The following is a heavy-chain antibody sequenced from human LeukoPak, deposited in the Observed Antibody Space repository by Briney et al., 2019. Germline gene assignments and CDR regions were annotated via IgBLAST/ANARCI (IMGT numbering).Heavy chain of an antibody. Sequence: GGSLRLSCAPSGFTFSTYLMSWVRQAPGKGLEWGANIKQDGSEKYYADSVTGGFTISRDNAKNLLYLQMNSLRVEDTAVYYCANGDGFDYWGQGTLVTVSS. J-gene: IGHJ4*02. CDR1: GFTFSTYL. CDR2: IKQDGSEK. D-gene: IGHD5-24*01. CDR3: ANGDGFDY. V-gene: IGHV3-7*01.